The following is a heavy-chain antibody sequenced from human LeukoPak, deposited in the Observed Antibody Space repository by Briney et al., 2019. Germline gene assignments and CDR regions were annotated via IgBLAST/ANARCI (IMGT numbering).Heavy chain of an antibody. V-gene: IGHV3-30*18. J-gene: IGHJ4*02. Sequence: GGSLRLSCAASGFTFSDYGMQWVRQAPGKGLDWVAVISHDGSVQHYAESVKGRFTISRDNSKNTLYLQMNSLRPEDTAVYYCAKDSKISLGYYYDANGYYDYWGQGTLVTVSS. CDR2: ISHDGSVQ. CDR3: AKDSKISLGYYYDANGYYDY. D-gene: IGHD3-22*01. CDR1: GFTFSDYG.